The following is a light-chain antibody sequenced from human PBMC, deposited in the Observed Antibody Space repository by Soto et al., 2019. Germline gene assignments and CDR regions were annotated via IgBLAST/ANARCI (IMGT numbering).Light chain of an antibody. V-gene: IGLV2-14*03. Sequence: QSALTQPASVSGSPGQSITISCTGTSSDVGGYNYVSWYQHHPDKAPKLMIYDVNNRPSGVSNRFSGSKSGNTASQTISGLQAEDEAAYYCSSYTSSSTRLVFGGGTKLTVL. CDR3: SSYTSSSTRLV. J-gene: IGLJ2*01. CDR1: SSDVGGYNY. CDR2: DVN.